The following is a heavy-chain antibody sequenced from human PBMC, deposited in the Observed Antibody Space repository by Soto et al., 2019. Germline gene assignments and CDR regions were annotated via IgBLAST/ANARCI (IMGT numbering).Heavy chain of an antibody. CDR2: ISGSGGST. CDR1: GFTFSSYA. CDR3: AKGGSTAYYYYYYMDV. V-gene: IGHV3-23*01. J-gene: IGHJ6*03. Sequence: GESLRLSCAASGFTFSSYAMSWVRQAPGKGLEWVSAISGSGGSTYYADSVKGRFTISRDNSKNTLYLQMNSLRAEDTAVYYCAKGGSTAYYYYYYMDVWGKGTTVTVSS. D-gene: IGHD4-4*01.